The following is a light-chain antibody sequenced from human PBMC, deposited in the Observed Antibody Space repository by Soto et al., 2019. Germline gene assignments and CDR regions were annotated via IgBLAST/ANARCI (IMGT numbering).Light chain of an antibody. Sequence: IVLTQSPGTLSLSPGEGATLSCRASQPVNSGYLAWYQQKPGQAPRLLMYGVSTRDTGIPDRFSGSGAGTDFTLTISRLEPGDFAVYYCQVYGSSPKTFGQGPRWNSN. CDR2: GVS. CDR1: QPVNSGY. V-gene: IGKV3-20*01. J-gene: IGKJ1*01. CDR3: QVYGSSPKT.